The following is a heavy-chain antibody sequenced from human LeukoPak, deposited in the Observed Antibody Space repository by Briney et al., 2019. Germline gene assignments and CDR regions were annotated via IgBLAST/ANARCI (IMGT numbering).Heavy chain of an antibody. V-gene: IGHV3-48*04. CDR1: GFICSSYR. CDR2: ISSLSGTI. D-gene: IGHD1-26*01. Sequence: TGGSLRLSCAAYGFICSSYRMNWGRQAPGEGLEWASYISSLSGTIYYADSVKGLFTITRDNDKNSLLLKMDRLRVENTAVYYCAIVQEGAPSYRGQGALGTVSS. CDR3: AIVQEGAPSY. J-gene: IGHJ4*02.